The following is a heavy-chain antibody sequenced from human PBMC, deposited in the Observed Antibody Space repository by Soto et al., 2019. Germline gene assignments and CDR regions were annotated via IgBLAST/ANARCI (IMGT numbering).Heavy chain of an antibody. CDR3: TTDPGDYEDF. CDR1: GITFTNAW. Sequence: EVQLVESGGDLVKPGGCLRLSCAASGITFTNAWMSWLRQVPGKGLEWVGRIKNRADGGTTDYAAPVRGRFTISRDDSRNTLFLQMNSLEPEDTAVYYCTTDPGDYEDFWGQGTLVTVSS. D-gene: IGHD4-17*01. J-gene: IGHJ4*02. V-gene: IGHV3-15*01. CDR2: IKNRADGGTT.